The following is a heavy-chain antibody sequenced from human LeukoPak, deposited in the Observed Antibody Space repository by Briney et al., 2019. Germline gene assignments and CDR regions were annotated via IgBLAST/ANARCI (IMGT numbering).Heavy chain of an antibody. D-gene: IGHD6-13*01. CDR3: ARDTWYSNSWLHAFDL. J-gene: IGHJ3*01. V-gene: IGHV3-48*01. Sequence: PGGSLRLSCAASGFTFSSYAMNWVRQAPGKGLEWFSFINSNSQTIYYADSVKGRFTISRDNAKNSLYLQMDSLRAEDTGVYYCARDTWYSNSWLHAFDLWGQGTMVTVSS. CDR2: INSNSQTI. CDR1: GFTFSSYA.